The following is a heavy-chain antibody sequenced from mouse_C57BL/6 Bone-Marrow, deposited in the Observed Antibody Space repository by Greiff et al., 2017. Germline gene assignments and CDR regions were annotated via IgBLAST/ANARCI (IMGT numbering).Heavy chain of an antibody. J-gene: IGHJ2*01. V-gene: IGHV1-7*01. Sequence: QQSCKASGYTFTSYWMHWVKQRPGQGLEWIGYINPSSGYTKYNQKFKDKATLTADKSSSTAYMQLSSLTYEDSAVYYCAATMVTTSYWGQGTTLTVSS. D-gene: IGHD2-2*01. CDR2: INPSSGYT. CDR3: AATMVTTSY. CDR1: GYTFTSYW.